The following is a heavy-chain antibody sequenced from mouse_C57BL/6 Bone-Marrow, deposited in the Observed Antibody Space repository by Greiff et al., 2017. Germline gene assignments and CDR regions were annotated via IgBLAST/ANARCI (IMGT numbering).Heavy chain of an antibody. V-gene: IGHV1-63*01. CDR2: IYPGGGYT. CDR3: ARWGWLLGGFDY. D-gene: IGHD2-3*01. CDR1: GYTFTNYW. Sequence: QVQLKQSGAELVRPGTSVKMSCKASGYTFTNYWIGWAKQRPGHGLEWIGDIYPGGGYTNYNEKFKGKATLTADKSSGTAYMQFSSLTSEDSALYYCARWGWLLGGFDYGGQGTTLTVSA. J-gene: IGHJ2*01.